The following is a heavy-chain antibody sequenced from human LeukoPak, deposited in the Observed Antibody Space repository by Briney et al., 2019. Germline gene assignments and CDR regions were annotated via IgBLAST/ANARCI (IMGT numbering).Heavy chain of an antibody. Sequence: ASVKVSCKASGYTFTSYDINWVRQATGQGLEWMGWMNPNSGNTGYAQKFQGRVTMTRNTSISTAYMELRSLRSDDTAVYYCARDPPQGWFDPWGQGTLVTVSS. CDR2: MNPNSGNT. J-gene: IGHJ5*02. CDR1: GYTFTSYD. V-gene: IGHV1-8*01. CDR3: ARDPPQGWFDP.